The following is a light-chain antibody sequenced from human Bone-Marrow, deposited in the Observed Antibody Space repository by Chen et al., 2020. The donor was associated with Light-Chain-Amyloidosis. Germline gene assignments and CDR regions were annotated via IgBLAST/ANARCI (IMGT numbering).Light chain of an antibody. CDR2: GVS. CDR3: QQYGVSPRT. V-gene: IGKV3-20*01. Sequence: EIVLTQSPGTLSLSPGERATLSCRASQTISSDHLAWYQQKPGRAPRLLMYGVSSRATGIPDRFRGGGSGTDFTLTSSSLEPEDFAVYYCQQYGVSPRTFGQGTKVDMK. J-gene: IGKJ1*01. CDR1: QTISSDH.